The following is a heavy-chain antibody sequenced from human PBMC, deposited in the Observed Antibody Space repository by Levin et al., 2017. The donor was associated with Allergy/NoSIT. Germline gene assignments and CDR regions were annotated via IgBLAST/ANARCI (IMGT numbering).Heavy chain of an antibody. CDR1: GFTFRNFG. V-gene: IGHV3-33*01. D-gene: IGHD6-19*01. Sequence: LSLPCAASGFTFRNFGIHWVRPAPGKGLEWVSAIWYDGSNKYYRDSVKGRFTISRDNSKNTLYLQMDSLRVEDTAVYYCARDRYSAVAGIDWTHPLDYWGQGTLVTVSS. CDR3: ARDRYSAVAGIDWTHPLDY. J-gene: IGHJ4*02. CDR2: IWYDGSNK.